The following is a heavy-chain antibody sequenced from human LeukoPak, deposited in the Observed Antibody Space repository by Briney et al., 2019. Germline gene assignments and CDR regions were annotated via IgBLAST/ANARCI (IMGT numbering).Heavy chain of an antibody. V-gene: IGHV3-7*01. D-gene: IGHD5-24*01. CDR2: IGKDGSEK. Sequence: QPGGSLRLSCAASGFAFPGYWMVWVRQAPGKGLEWVASIGKDGSEKAYADSVKDRFTISRDNARNSLYLQMNSLGVEDTAVYYCTRDIVWLQLQSWGQGALVTVSS. J-gene: IGHJ4*02. CDR1: GFAFPGYW. CDR3: TRDIVWLQLQS.